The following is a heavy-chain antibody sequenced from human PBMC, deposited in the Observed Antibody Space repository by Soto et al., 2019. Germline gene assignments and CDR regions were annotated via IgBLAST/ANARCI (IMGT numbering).Heavy chain of an antibody. CDR1: GGTFSSYA. J-gene: IGHJ4*02. V-gene: IGHV1-69*01. D-gene: IGHD3-22*01. CDR3: ARDGVNYYDSSGSTLGCWY. Sequence: QVQLVQSGAEVKKPGSSVKVSCKASGGTFSSYAISWVRQAPGQGLEWMGGIIPIFGTANYAQKFQGRVTITADESTSTAYMELSSLRSEDTAVYYCARDGVNYYDSSGSTLGCWYWGQGTLVTVSS. CDR2: IIPIFGTA.